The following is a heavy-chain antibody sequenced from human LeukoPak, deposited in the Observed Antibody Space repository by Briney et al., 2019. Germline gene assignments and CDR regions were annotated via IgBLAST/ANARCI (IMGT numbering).Heavy chain of an antibody. D-gene: IGHD3-10*01. CDR3: ARALVRGVVGPQFDP. Sequence: PSETLSLTCTVSGDSLSSSYWSWIRQSPGKGLEWIGYLHHNGGTNDNPSLKSRATISVGTSQNKFFLRMRSVTAADTAVYYCARALVRGVVGPQFDPWGQGILVTVSS. CDR2: LHHNGGT. CDR1: GDSLSSSY. V-gene: IGHV4-59*08. J-gene: IGHJ5*02.